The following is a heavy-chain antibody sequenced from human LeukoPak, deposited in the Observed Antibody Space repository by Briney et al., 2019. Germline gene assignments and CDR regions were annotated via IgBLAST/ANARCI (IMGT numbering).Heavy chain of an antibody. CDR1: GFTFSRYW. D-gene: IGHD3-22*01. J-gene: IGHJ4*02. CDR2: IKQDGSER. Sequence: GGSLRLSCAASGFTFSRYWMSWVRQVPRKGLEWVANIKQDGSERYYVDSVKGRFTISRDNAKNSLYLEMNSLRGEDTAVYYCARDKGDYDRSGSLFVFGGQGSLVTVSS. CDR3: ARDKGDYDRSGSLFVF. V-gene: IGHV3-7*03.